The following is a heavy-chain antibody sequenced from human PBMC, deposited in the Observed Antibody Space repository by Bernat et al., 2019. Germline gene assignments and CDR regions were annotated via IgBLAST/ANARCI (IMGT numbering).Heavy chain of an antibody. V-gene: IGHV3-23*01. CDR2: ISESGSST. D-gene: IGHD1-26*01. CDR3: AKDDVVGARAGFDY. J-gene: IGHJ4*02. Sequence: VQLLESGGGFVQPGGSLRISCAASGFSFSINAMSWVRQAPGRGLEWVSSISESGSSTFYADSVKGRFTISRDNSKNTLYLQMNSLRAEDTAVYYCAKDDVVGARAGFDYWGQGTLVTVSS. CDR1: GFSFSINA.